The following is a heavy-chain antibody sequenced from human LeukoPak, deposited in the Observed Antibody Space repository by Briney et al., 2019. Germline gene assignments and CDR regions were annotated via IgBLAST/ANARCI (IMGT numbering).Heavy chain of an antibody. CDR1: GGSFSGYY. J-gene: IGHJ4*02. D-gene: IGHD2-2*01. V-gene: IGHV4-34*01. Sequence: PSETLSLTCAVYGGSFSGYYWSWVRQPPGKGREWIGEINHSGRTNYNPSLKSRFTISVDTSKTQFSLKLSSVTAADTAVYYCARGYCSSTSCLYYFDYWGQGTLVTVSS. CDR3: ARGYCSSTSCLYYFDY. CDR2: INHSGRT.